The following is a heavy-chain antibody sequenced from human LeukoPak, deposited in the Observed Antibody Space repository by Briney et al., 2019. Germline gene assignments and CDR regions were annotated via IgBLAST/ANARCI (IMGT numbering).Heavy chain of an antibody. V-gene: IGHV4-34*01. J-gene: IGHJ4*02. Sequence: SETLSLTCAVYGGSFSGYYWSWIRQPPGKGLEWIGEINHSGSTNYNPSLKSRVTISVDTSKNQFSLKLSSVTAADTAVYYCARLNVVRGGYYFDYWGQGTLVTVSS. CDR2: INHSGST. D-gene: IGHD3-10*01. CDR3: ARLNVVRGGYYFDY. CDR1: GGSFSGYY.